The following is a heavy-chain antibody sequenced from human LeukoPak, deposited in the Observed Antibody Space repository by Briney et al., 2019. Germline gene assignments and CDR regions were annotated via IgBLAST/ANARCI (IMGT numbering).Heavy chain of an antibody. Sequence: GGSLRLSSAASGFTFSSYSMNWVRHAQGKGREWVSSISSSSSYIYYADSVKGRFASSRDNAKISLYLQMNSLRAEDTAVYYCAREMTTVTRDFDYWGQGTLVTVSS. J-gene: IGHJ4*02. CDR1: GFTFSSYS. CDR3: AREMTTVTRDFDY. CDR2: ISSSSSYI. D-gene: IGHD4-17*01. V-gene: IGHV3-21*01.